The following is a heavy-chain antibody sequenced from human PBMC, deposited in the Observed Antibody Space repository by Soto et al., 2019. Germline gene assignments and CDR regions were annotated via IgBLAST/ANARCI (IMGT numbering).Heavy chain of an antibody. CDR2: VYHSGIT. CDR3: ARHGVAALQFDS. CDR1: GGSISSSSYY. D-gene: IGHD6-25*01. J-gene: IGHJ4*02. Sequence: SETLSLTCTVSGGSISSSSYYWGWIRQPPGKGLEWIGSVYHSGITYYHSSLKTRVTMSVDTSKNQFSLKLSSVTAADTAVYYCARHGVAALQFDSWGQGTLVTVSS. V-gene: IGHV4-39*01.